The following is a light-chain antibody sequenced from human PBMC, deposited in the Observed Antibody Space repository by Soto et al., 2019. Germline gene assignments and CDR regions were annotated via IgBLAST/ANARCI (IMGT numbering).Light chain of an antibody. CDR2: AAS. J-gene: IGKJ5*01. CDR3: QQLNSYPIT. Sequence: DIQLTQSPSFLSASVGDRVTITCRASQDISNYLAWYQQKPGKAPKLLIDAASTLQGGVPSRFSGSGSGTEFTLTISRLQPEDFATYYCQQLNSYPITFGQGTRLEIK. V-gene: IGKV1-9*01. CDR1: QDISNY.